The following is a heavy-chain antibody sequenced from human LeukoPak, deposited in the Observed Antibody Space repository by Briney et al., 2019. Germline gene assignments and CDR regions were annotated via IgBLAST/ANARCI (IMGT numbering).Heavy chain of an antibody. V-gene: IGHV3-66*01. CDR1: GFTVSNNY. Sequence: GGSLRLSCAASGFTVSNNYMSWVRQAPGKGLEWVSLIYSGGNTYYADSVKGRFTISRDNFKNTLYLQMSSLRVEDTAVYYCARDPRVDHSGMDVWGQGTTVTVSS. J-gene: IGHJ6*02. CDR2: IYSGGNT. CDR3: ARDPRVDHSGMDV. D-gene: IGHD2-15*01.